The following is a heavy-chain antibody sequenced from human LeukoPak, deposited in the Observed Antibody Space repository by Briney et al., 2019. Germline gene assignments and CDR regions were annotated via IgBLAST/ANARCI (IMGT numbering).Heavy chain of an antibody. D-gene: IGHD3-16*01. CDR1: GFPFSTHS. CDR3: AKYGGHPLPHYYLDY. V-gene: IGHV3-23*01. Sequence: AGGSLRLSCAASGFPFSTHSLNWVRQAPGKGLEWVSLIIDDGHTTSYADSVKGRFTISRDNSKNTLFLQMNSLRAEDTAVYYCAKYGGHPLPHYYLDYWGQGTQVTVSS. CDR2: IIDDGHTT. J-gene: IGHJ4*02.